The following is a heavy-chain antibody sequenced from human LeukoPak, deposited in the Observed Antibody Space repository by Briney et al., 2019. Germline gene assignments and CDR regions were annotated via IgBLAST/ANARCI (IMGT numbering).Heavy chain of an antibody. CDR3: ASDRRSGWYEPFDY. J-gene: IGHJ4*02. CDR1: GFTFSNYS. D-gene: IGHD6-19*01. V-gene: IGHV3-48*01. CDR2: ISSSSGII. Sequence: GGSLRLSCAASGFTFSNYSMNWVRQAPGKGLEWVSYISSSSGIINYADSVKGRFTISRDNAKNSLYLQMNSLRVEDTAVYYCASDRRSGWYEPFDYWGQGTLVTVSS.